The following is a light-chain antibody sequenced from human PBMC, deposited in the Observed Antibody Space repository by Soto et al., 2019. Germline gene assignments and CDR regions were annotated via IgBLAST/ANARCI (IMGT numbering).Light chain of an antibody. CDR1: SSNIGTSS. J-gene: IGLJ1*01. Sequence: QSVLTQPHSASGTPGQRVTISCSGSSSNIGTSSVHWFQQLPGTAPKLLISTTNQRPSGVPERFSGSKSGTSASLAISGLKSEDEADYYCAAWDDNLNGHVFGTGTKLTVL. CDR3: AAWDDNLNGHV. CDR2: TTN. V-gene: IGLV1-44*01.